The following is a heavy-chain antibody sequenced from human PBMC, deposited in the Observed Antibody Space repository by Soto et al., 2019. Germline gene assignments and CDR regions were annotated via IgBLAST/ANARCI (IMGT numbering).Heavy chain of an antibody. V-gene: IGHV4-59*08. CDR2: IYYSGST. CDR1: GGSISSYY. D-gene: IGHD6-19*01. Sequence: QVQLQESGPGLVKPSETLSLTCTVSGGSISSYYWSWIRQPPGQGLEWIGDIYYSGSTNYNPSLMSRVTISVDTSKNLFSLKLSSVTAAYTAVYYCARHVQWLVTFDYWGQGTLFTVSS. CDR3: ARHVQWLVTFDY. J-gene: IGHJ4*02.